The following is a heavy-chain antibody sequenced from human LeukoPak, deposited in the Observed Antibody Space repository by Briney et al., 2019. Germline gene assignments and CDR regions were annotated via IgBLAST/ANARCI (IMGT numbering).Heavy chain of an antibody. CDR2: IKSKTDGGTT. CDR1: GFTFSKAW. J-gene: IGHJ4*02. V-gene: IGHV3-15*01. CDR3: TSTTVNMGG. Sequence: GGSLRLSCAASGFTFSKAWMSWVRQAPGKGLELVGRIKSKTDGGTTNYAAPVEGRFTISRDDSKNTLYLQMNSLKIEDTAVYYCTSTTVNMGGWGQGTLVTVSS. D-gene: IGHD2/OR15-2a*01.